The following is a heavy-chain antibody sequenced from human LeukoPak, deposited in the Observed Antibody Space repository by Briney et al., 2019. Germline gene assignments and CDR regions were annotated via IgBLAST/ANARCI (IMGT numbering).Heavy chain of an antibody. J-gene: IGHJ4*02. V-gene: IGHV3-15*01. CDR2: ITSKTDGGTT. Sequence: KSGGTLRLSCAASGFTFSNAWMSWVRQAPGKGLEWVGRITSKTDGGTTDYAAPVKGRFTISRDDSKNTLYLQMNSLKTEDTAVYYCTSRIAAAGTGIYFDYWGQGTLVTVS. D-gene: IGHD6-13*01. CDR3: TSRIAAAGTGIYFDY. CDR1: GFTFSNAW.